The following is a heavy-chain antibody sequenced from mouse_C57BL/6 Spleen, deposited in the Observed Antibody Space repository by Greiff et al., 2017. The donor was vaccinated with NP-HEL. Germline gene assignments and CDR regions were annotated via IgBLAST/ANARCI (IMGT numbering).Heavy chain of an antibody. CDR2: IYPRSGNT. CDR1: GYTFTSYG. V-gene: IGHV1-81*01. D-gene: IGHD2-4*01. Sequence: VQGVESGAELARPGASVKLSCKASGYTFTSYGISWVKQRTGQGLEWIGEIYPRSGNTYYNEKFKGKATLTADKSSSTAYMELRSLTSEDSAVYFCARKDDYGGFAYWGQGTLVTVSA. J-gene: IGHJ3*01. CDR3: ARKDDYGGFAY.